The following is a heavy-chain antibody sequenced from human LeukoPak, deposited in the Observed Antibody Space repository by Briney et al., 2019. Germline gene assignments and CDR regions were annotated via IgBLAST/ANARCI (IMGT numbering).Heavy chain of an antibody. CDR2: IYTSGST. CDR1: GGSIGSYY. Sequence: SETLSLTCTVSGGSIGSYYWSWIRQPAGKGLEWIGRIYTSGSTNYNPSLKSRVTMSVDTSKNQFSLKLSSVTAADTAVYYCAREVNEPASTDAFDIWGQGTMVTVSS. D-gene: IGHD2-15*01. J-gene: IGHJ3*02. CDR3: AREVNEPASTDAFDI. V-gene: IGHV4-4*07.